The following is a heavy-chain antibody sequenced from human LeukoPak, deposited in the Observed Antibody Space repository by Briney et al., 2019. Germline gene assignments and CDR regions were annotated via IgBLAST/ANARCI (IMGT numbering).Heavy chain of an antibody. D-gene: IGHD4-17*01. CDR1: GYTFTDYY. V-gene: IGHV1-69-2*01. CDR3: RLGSDMTTVTTVLLDAFDI. Sequence: ATVKISCKASGYTFTDYYMHWVQQAPGKGLEWMGLVDPEDGETIYAEKFQGRVTITADTSTDTAYMELSSLRSEDTAVYYCRLGSDMTTVTTVLLDAFDIWGQGTMVTVSS. CDR2: VDPEDGET. J-gene: IGHJ3*02.